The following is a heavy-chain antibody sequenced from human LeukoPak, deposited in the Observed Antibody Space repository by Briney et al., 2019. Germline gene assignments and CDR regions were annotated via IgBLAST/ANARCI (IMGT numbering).Heavy chain of an antibody. J-gene: IGHJ6*04. CDR2: ISYDGSNK. Sequence: GRSLRLSCAASGFTFSSYAMHWVRQAPGKGLEWVAVISYDGSNKYYADSVKGRFTISRDNSKNTLYLQMNSLRAEDTAVYYCAREAPDRYYYHGMDVWGKGTTVTVSS. D-gene: IGHD1-14*01. CDR3: AREAPDRYYYHGMDV. V-gene: IGHV3-30*04. CDR1: GFTFSSYA.